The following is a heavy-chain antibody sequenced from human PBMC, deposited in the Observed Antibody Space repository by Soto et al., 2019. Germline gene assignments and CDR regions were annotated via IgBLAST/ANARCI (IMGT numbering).Heavy chain of an antibody. Sequence: PSETLSLTCTVSGGSMSSYFWSWIRQPPGKGLEWIGSIYYNGNTYYNPSLKSRVTISRDTSRNQFSLRLSSVTAADTAVYYCVSRLGYGYAMDVWGQGTTVT. V-gene: IGHV4-59*05. J-gene: IGHJ6*02. D-gene: IGHD5-12*01. CDR2: IYYNGNT. CDR1: GGSMSSYF. CDR3: VSRLGYGYAMDV.